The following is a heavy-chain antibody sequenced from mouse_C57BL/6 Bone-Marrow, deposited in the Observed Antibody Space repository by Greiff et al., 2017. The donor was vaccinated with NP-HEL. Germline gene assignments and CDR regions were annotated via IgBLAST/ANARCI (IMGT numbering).Heavy chain of an antibody. V-gene: IGHV1-76*01. CDR2: IYPGSGNT. Sequence: QVQLQQSGAELVRPGASVKLSCKASGYTFTDYYINWVKQRPGQGLEWIARIYPGSGNTYYTEKFKGKATLTAAKSSSTAYLQLSSLTSEVSAVYFCSRWGIYYYGSGEDWGKGTTLTVAS. D-gene: IGHD1-1*01. CDR1: GYTFTDYY. CDR3: SRWGIYYYGSGED. J-gene: IGHJ2*01.